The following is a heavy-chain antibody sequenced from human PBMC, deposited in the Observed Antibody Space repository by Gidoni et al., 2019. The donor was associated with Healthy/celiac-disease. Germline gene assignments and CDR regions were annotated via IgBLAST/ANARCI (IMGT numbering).Heavy chain of an antibody. CDR2: INHSGST. V-gene: IGHV4-34*01. CDR3: ARAQPSRQQLVLNY. D-gene: IGHD6-13*01. J-gene: IGHJ4*02. CDR1: GGSFSGYY. Sequence: QVQLQQWGAGLLKPSETLSLTCAVYGGSFSGYYWSWIRQPPGKGPEWIGEINHSGSTNYNPSLKRRVTISVDTSKNQFSLKLSSVTAADTAVYYCARAQPSRQQLVLNYWGQGTLVTVSS.